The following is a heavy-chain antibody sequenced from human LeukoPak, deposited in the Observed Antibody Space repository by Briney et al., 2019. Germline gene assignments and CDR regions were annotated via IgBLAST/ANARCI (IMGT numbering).Heavy chain of an antibody. CDR2: IYHTGRT. J-gene: IGHJ2*01. D-gene: IGHD6-19*01. Sequence: PSETLSLTCIVSGDSISSDTSSWSWIRQPPGKGLEWIGYIYHTGRTFYNPSLTSRVTISVDRSNNQFSLKLSSVTAADTAVYYCAKTVAGYWYFDLWGRGTLVTVSS. CDR1: GDSISSDTSS. CDR3: AKTVAGYWYFDL. V-gene: IGHV4-30-2*01.